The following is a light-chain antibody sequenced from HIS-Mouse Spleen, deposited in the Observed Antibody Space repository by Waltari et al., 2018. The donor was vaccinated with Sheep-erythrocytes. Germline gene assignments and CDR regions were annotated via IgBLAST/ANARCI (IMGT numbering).Light chain of an antibody. V-gene: IGLV2-14*02. CDR2: EGS. Sequence: QSALTQPASVSGSPGQSITLSCTGTRSAFGRYNLVSCYQQHPGKAPKRMIYEGSKRPSGVSNRFSGSKSGNTASLTISGLQAEDEADYYCCSYAGSYNHVFATGTKVTVL. CDR1: RSAFGRYNL. J-gene: IGLJ1*01. CDR3: CSYAGSYNHV.